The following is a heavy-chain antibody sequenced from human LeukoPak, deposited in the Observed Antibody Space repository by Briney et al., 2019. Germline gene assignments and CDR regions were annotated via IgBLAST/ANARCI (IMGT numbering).Heavy chain of an antibody. V-gene: IGHV4-59*02. CDR3: ARGQRITMTD. Sequence: SETLSLTCTVSGGSVSSYYWSWIRQPPGKGLEWIGYIYYSGSTNYNPPLKSRVAISVDTSRNQFSLRLSSVTAADTAVYYCARGQRITMTDWGQGTLVTVSS. J-gene: IGHJ4*02. CDR2: IYYSGST. CDR1: GGSVSSYY. D-gene: IGHD3-22*01.